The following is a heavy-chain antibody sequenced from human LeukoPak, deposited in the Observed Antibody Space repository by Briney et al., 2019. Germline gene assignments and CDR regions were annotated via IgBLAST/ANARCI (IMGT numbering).Heavy chain of an antibody. J-gene: IGHJ6*03. CDR2: IYSGGST. CDR3: AREFYGIAAAGSLNYYYMDV. CDR1: GFTFSSYG. V-gene: IGHV3-66*01. Sequence: PGGSLRLSCAASGFTFSSYGMHWVRQAPGKGLEWVSVIYSGGSTYYADSVKGRFTISRDNSKNTLYLQMNSLRAEDTAVYYCAREFYGIAAAGSLNYYYMDVWGKGTTVTISS. D-gene: IGHD6-13*01.